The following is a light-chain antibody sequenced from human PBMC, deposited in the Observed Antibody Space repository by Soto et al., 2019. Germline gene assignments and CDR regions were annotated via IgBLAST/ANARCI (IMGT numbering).Light chain of an antibody. Sequence: QSVLTQPPSASGTPGQRVTIYCSGSSSNIGSNYAHWYRQLPGMAPTVLIYKNDQRPSSLPDRFSGSKSGTSASLAISGLRSEDEAVYYCAACDDSLSGLVFGGGTKLTVL. J-gene: IGLJ2*01. V-gene: IGLV1-47*01. CDR1: SSNIGSNY. CDR3: AACDDSLSGLV. CDR2: KND.